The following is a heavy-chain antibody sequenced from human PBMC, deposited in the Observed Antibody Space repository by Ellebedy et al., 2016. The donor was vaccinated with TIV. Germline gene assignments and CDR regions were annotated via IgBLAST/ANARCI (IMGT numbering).Heavy chain of an antibody. J-gene: IGHJ4*02. Sequence: MPSETLSLTCAISGDSVSSNSAARNWIRQSPSRGLEWLGRTYYRSKWYNDYAVSVKSRITINPDTSKNQFSLQLNSVTPEDTAVYYCARAQAPTYYYDSSGYWYFDYWGQGTLVTVSS. CDR3: ARAQAPTYYYDSSGYWYFDY. V-gene: IGHV6-1*01. CDR2: TYYRSKWYN. CDR1: GDSVSSNSAA. D-gene: IGHD3-22*01.